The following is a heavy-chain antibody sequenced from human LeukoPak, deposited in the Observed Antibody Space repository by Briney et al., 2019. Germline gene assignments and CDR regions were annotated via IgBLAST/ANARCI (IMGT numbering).Heavy chain of an antibody. Sequence: ASVKVSCKASGYTFTCYYMHWVRQAPGQGLEWMGWINPNSGGTNYAQKFQGRVTMTRDTSISTAYMELSRLRSDDTAVYDCAREVDTAMPKNWFDRWGQGTLVTVSS. D-gene: IGHD5-18*01. J-gene: IGHJ5*02. CDR3: AREVDTAMPKNWFDR. V-gene: IGHV1-2*02. CDR1: GYTFTCYY. CDR2: INPNSGGT.